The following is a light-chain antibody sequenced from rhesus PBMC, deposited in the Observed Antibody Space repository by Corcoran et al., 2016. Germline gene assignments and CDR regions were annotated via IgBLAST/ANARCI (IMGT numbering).Light chain of an antibody. CDR2: AAS. CDR3: QQYYSPPYS. J-gene: IGKJ2*01. CDR1: QGIYKE. V-gene: IGKV1-94*01. Sequence: DIQMTQSPSSLSASVGDRVTVTCRASQGIYKEVSCYQQKPGKAPTLLIYAASSLQTGVSSRFSGSGSGTDFTRTISGLPTEDVAVYYCQQYYSPPYSFGPGTKMEIK.